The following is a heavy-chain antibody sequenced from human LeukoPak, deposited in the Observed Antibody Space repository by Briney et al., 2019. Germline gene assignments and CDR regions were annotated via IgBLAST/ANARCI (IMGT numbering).Heavy chain of an antibody. CDR2: IKQDGSEK. J-gene: IGHJ4*02. V-gene: IGHV3-7*04. CDR1: GFTFSSYW. Sequence: PGGSLRLSCAASGFTFSSYWMSWVRQAPGKGLEWVANIKQDGSEKYYVDSVKGRFTISRDNAKKSLYLQMNSLRAEDTAMYYCARGFCTSTSCYGSYWGQGTLVTVSS. D-gene: IGHD2-2*01. CDR3: ARGFCTSTSCYGSY.